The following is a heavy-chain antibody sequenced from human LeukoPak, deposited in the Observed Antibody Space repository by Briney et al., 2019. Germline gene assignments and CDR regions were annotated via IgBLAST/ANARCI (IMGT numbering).Heavy chain of an antibody. J-gene: IGHJ4*02. CDR3: ARLGSQAFDY. CDR2: IYQVGST. CDR1: GGSINISRDD. Sequence: SQTLSLTCSVSGGSINISRDDWGRIRQSPGKGLEWIGNIYQVGSTFYNPSLKSRVTISVDASKPQFSLKLSSVTAADTSVYYCARLGSQAFDYWGQGTLVTVSS. V-gene: IGHV4-39*01.